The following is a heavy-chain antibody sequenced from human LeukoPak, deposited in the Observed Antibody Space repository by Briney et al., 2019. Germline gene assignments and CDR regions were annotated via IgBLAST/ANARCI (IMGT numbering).Heavy chain of an antibody. CDR2: INQDGSEN. V-gene: IGHV3-7*01. J-gene: IGHJ4*02. CDR1: GFTFDSYW. D-gene: IGHD3-22*01. Sequence: GGSLRLSCSVSGFTFDSYWMTWVRQAPGEGLEWVANINQDGSENYYVDSVRGRFTISRDNAKNSLYLQMNSLRAKDTAVYFCAREGFYDRSRYSEYYFDYWGQGILVTVSS. CDR3: AREGFYDRSRYSEYYFDY.